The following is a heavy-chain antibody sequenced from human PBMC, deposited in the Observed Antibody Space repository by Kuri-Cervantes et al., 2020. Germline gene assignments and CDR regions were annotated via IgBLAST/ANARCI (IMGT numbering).Heavy chain of an antibody. Sequence: GESLKISCAASGFTFSSYAMSWVRQAPGKGLEWVSAISGSGGSTYYAGSVKGRFTISRDNSKNTLYLQMNSLRAEDTAVYYCAKGRSTLRWYLPFDYWGQGTLVTVSS. CDR2: ISGSGGST. CDR3: AKGRSTLRWYLPFDY. CDR1: GFTFSSYA. D-gene: IGHD4-23*01. J-gene: IGHJ4*02. V-gene: IGHV3-23*01.